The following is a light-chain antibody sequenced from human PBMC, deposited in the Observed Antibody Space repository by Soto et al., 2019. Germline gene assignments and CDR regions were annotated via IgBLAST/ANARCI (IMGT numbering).Light chain of an antibody. CDR3: QQSFSTHALT. Sequence: EIVLTQSPGTLSLSPGERATLSCRASQSVDSSHLAWYQHRPGRAPRLLVYGASRRATGVPDRFSGSGSGTHFTLSIRRLESEDFAIYYCQQSFSTHALTFGGGTKVDIK. CDR2: GAS. CDR1: QSVDSSH. V-gene: IGKV3-20*01. J-gene: IGKJ4*01.